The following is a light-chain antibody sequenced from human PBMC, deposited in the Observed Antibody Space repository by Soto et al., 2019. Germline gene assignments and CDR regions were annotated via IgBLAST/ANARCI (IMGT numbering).Light chain of an antibody. Sequence: SYELTQPSSLSVAPGQTARIPCGGDNIGTKSVHWYRQRPGQAPALVVYDDASRPSGTPDRVSGSNSGNTAPLTISRVEAGDEADYYCQVWNSDSEHYVFGGGTKVTVL. V-gene: IGLV3-21*02. J-gene: IGLJ1*01. CDR1: NIGTKS. CDR3: QVWNSDSEHYV. CDR2: DDA.